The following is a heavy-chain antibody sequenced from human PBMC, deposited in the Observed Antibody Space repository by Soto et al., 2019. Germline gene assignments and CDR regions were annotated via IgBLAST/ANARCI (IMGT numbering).Heavy chain of an antibody. V-gene: IGHV2-26*01. CDR1: GLSITDSEMG. CDR2: IDSSGEK. D-gene: IGHD6-19*01. Sequence: QVTLKESGPVLVKPKEPLTLRCTVSGLSITDSEMGVSWIRQPPGQPLEWLAHIDSSGEKSYRTFLKSGLAISKDTSKSQIVLTMTNMDPADTATYYCARRHLAVAVSPWFDPWGQGIPVTVSS. J-gene: IGHJ5*02. CDR3: ARRHLAVAVSPWFDP.